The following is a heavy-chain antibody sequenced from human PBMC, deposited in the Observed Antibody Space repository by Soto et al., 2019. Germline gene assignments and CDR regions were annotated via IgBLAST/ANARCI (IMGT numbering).Heavy chain of an antibody. CDR2: IDASGST. CDR1: DGSLSTYY. J-gene: IGHJ4*02. V-gene: IGHV4-4*07. D-gene: IGHD3-3*01. Sequence: XTLSLPCTVSDGSLSTYYCNWIRQPAGKGLEWIGRIDASGSTDYDPSLKSRVTMSVDTSKNQFSLRLSSLTSADTAVYYCARGGHDFWSGPFDYWGQGDQVTVS. CDR3: ARGGHDFWSGPFDY.